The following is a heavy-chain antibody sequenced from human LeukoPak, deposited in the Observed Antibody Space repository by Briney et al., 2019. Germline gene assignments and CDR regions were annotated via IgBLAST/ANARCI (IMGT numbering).Heavy chain of an antibody. CDR2: ISGSGGST. CDR1: GFTFSSYA. Sequence: PGGSLRLSCAASGFTFSSYAMSWVRQAPGKGLEWVSAISGSGGSTYYADSVKGRFTISRDNSKNTLYLQMNSLRAEDTAVYYCAKDKSSSWYYYYYGMDVWGQGTTVTVSS. V-gene: IGHV3-23*01. J-gene: IGHJ6*02. CDR3: AKDKSSSWYYYYYGMDV. D-gene: IGHD6-13*01.